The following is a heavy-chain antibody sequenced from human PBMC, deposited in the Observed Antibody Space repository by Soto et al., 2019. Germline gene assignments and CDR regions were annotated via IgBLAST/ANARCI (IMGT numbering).Heavy chain of an antibody. CDR3: AQMTTVTTTT. D-gene: IGHD4-17*01. CDR2: IIPILGIA. J-gene: IGHJ5*02. V-gene: IGHV1-69*02. Sequence: QVQLVQSGAEVKKPGSSVKVSCKASGGTFSSYTISWVRQAPGQGLEWMGRIIPILGIANYAQKFQGRVTITADKSPSTAYMELSSLRPEDTAVYYCAQMTTVTTTTWGQGTLVTVSS. CDR1: GGTFSSYT.